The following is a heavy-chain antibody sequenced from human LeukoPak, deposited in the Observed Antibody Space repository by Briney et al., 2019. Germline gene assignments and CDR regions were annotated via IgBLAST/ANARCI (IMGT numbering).Heavy chain of an antibody. CDR2: ISPSGGST. V-gene: IGHV1-46*01. J-gene: IGHJ6*03. D-gene: IGHD2-8*01. CDR1: GYTFTRYY. CDR3: ARDLYGTYYYMDV. Sequence: ASVKVSCKAFGYTFTRYYMHWVRQAPGQGPEWMGVISPSGGSTTYAQKFQGRVTLTRDMSTSTDYLELSSLRSEDTAVYYCARDLYGTYYYMDVWGKGTTVTVSS.